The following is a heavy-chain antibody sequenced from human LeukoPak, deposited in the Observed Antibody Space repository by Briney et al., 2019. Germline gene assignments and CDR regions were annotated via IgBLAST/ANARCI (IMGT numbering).Heavy chain of an antibody. CDR2: IKQDGTEK. D-gene: IGHD6-19*01. V-gene: IGHV3-7*01. CDR1: GFTFTTYW. CDR3: AGGIAVAGKD. J-gene: IGHJ4*02. Sequence: GGSLRLSCAASGFTFTTYWMSWVRQAPGKGLEWVANIKQDGTEKYYVDSVKGRFTISRDNAKNSLYLQMNSLRAEDTAVYYCAGGIAVAGKDWGQGTLVTVSS.